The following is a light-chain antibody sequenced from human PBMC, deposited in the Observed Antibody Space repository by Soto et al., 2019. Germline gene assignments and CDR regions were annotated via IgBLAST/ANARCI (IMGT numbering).Light chain of an antibody. CDR3: AAWDDSLNGHI. J-gene: IGLJ1*01. CDR2: SSN. V-gene: IGLV1-44*01. Sequence: QSALTQPRSASGYLWQRVTISCSGSSSNIGSNSVHWFQQVPGTAPKPLIYSSNQRPSGVPERFSGSKSGTSASLAISGLQSEDEADYYCAAWDDSLNGHIFGTGTKVTVL. CDR1: SSNIGSNS.